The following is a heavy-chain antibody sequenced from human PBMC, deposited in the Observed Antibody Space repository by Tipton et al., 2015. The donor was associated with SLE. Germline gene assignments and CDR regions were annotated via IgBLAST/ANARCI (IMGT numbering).Heavy chain of an antibody. CDR2: INHSGST. CDR1: GGSFSGYY. V-gene: IGHV4-34*01. CDR3: ARVALFPSYMDV. Sequence: TLSLTCAVYGGSFSGYYWSWIRQPPGKGLEWIGEINHSGSTSYNPSLKRRVTISVDTSKNQFSLKLTSVTAADTAVYYCARVALFPSYMDVWGKGTTVTVS. D-gene: IGHD3-3*01. J-gene: IGHJ6*03.